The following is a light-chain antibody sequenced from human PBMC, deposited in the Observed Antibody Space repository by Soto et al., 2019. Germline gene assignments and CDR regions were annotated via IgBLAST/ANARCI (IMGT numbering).Light chain of an antibody. Sequence: DIQMTQSPSTLSASVGDRVTITCRSSQSISSWLAWYQQKPGQAPKLLIYDASSLESGVPSRFSGSGSGTEFTLTISSLQPGDFATYYCQHYNNYMCTFGQGTKLEIK. V-gene: IGKV1-5*01. J-gene: IGKJ2*02. CDR3: QHYNNYMCT. CDR2: DAS. CDR1: QSISSW.